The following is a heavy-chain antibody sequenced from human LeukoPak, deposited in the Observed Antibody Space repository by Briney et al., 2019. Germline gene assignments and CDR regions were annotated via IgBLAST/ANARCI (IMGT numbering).Heavy chain of an antibody. CDR2: IKQDGSEK. CDR1: GFTFSSYW. J-gene: IGHJ3*02. Sequence: GGSLRLSCAASGFTFSSYWMSWLRQAPGKGLEWVSNIKQDGSEKYYVDSVKGRFTISRDNAKNSLYLQMNSLRAEDTAVYYCARDKGGWSVSGAFDIWGQGTMVTVSS. V-gene: IGHV3-7*01. D-gene: IGHD6-19*01. CDR3: ARDKGGWSVSGAFDI.